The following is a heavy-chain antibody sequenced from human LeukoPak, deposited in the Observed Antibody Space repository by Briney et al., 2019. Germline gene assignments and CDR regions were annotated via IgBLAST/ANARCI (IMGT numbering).Heavy chain of an antibody. CDR2: ISISSSYI. CDR1: GFTFSSYS. D-gene: IGHD2-15*01. CDR3: ARGADGVSSNSRGWFDP. Sequence: GGSLRLSCTASGFTFSSYSMNWVRQAPGKGLEWVSSISISSSYIYYADSVKGRFTISRDNARNSLYLQMTTLRAEDTAVYSCARGADGVSSNSRGWFDPWGQGTLVTVSS. V-gene: IGHV3-21*01. J-gene: IGHJ5*02.